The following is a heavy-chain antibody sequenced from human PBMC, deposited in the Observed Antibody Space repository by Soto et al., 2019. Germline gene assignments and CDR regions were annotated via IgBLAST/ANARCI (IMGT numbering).Heavy chain of an antibody. CDR1: GYTLTDLS. CDR2: FDPEDGET. D-gene: IGHD3-22*01. CDR3: ATVNLSRSSGSELYYYYYGMDV. V-gene: IGHV1-24*01. Sequence: ASGRVYCKVSGYTLTDLSMHWVRHATGKGLECMGGFDPEDGETIYAQKFQGRVTMTEDTSTDTAYMELSSLRSEDTAVYYCATVNLSRSSGSELYYYYYGMDVWGQGTTVTVSS. J-gene: IGHJ6*02.